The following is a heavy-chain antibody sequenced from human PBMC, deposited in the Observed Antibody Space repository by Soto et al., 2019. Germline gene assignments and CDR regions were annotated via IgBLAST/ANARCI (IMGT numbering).Heavy chain of an antibody. CDR2: IYYNGST. D-gene: IGHD2-8*01. CDR3: AKQYCTNGVCYPYYYYGMDV. CDR1: GGSISSSSYY. J-gene: IGHJ6*02. V-gene: IGHV4-39*01. Sequence: SEILSLTCTVSGGSISSSSYYWGWIRQPPGKGLEWIGSIYYNGSTYYNPSIKSRVTISVGTSKNQFSLKLSSVTAADTAVYFFAKQYCTNGVCYPYYYYGMDVWGQGTTVTVSS.